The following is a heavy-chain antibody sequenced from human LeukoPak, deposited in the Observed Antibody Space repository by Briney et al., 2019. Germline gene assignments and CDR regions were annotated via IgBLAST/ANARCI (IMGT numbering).Heavy chain of an antibody. V-gene: IGHV1-69*05. CDR3: ARGVSEDVPHYYYYMDV. D-gene: IGHD6-6*01. Sequence: SGKVSYKASGGTFSSYAISWVRQAPGQGLEWMGGIIPIFGTANYAQKFQGRVTITTDESTSTAYMELSSLGSEDTAVYYCARGVSEDVPHYYYYMDVWGKGTTVTVSS. CDR2: IIPIFGTA. CDR1: GGTFSSYA. J-gene: IGHJ6*03.